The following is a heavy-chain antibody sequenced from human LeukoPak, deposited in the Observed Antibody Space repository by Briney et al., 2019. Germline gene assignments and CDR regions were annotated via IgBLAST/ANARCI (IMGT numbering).Heavy chain of an antibody. V-gene: IGHV3-53*01. D-gene: IGHD2/OR15-2a*01. CDR2: IYAGGTT. CDR1: DFTVSSNY. J-gene: IGHJ4*02. Sequence: GESLRLSCAASDFTVSSNYMSWVRQAPGKGLEWVSIIYAGGTTYYADSVKGRFTISRDNSKNPLSLQMTSLGAEDTAVYYCARGPPPQRFGSPYYEGYFLNWGQGTLVAVAS. CDR3: ARGPPPQRFGSPYYEGYFLN.